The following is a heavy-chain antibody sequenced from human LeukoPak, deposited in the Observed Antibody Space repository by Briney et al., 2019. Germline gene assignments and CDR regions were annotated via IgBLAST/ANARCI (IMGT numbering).Heavy chain of an antibody. V-gene: IGHV3-7*05. CDR1: GLTLSNYG. D-gene: IGHD3-10*01. J-gene: IGHJ4*02. CDR3: ARELPGGFDY. Sequence: GGSLRLSCACSGLTLSNYGMSWVRQAPGKGLEWVANINQDGGDKYFVDSVKGRFTISRDNAKNSLYLQMNSLRDEDTAVYYCARELPGGFDYWGQGTLVTVSS. CDR2: INQDGGDK.